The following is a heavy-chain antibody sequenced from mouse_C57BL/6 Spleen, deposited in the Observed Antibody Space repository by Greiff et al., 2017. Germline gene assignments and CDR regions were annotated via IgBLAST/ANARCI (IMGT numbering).Heavy chain of an antibody. Sequence: QVQLQQSGAELVRPGTSVKVSCKASGYAFTNYLIEWVKQRPGQGLEWIGVINPGSGGTNYNEKFKGKATLTADKSSSTAYMQRSSLTSEDSAVYFCARGGTEFAYWGQGTLVTVSA. J-gene: IGHJ3*01. D-gene: IGHD3-3*01. V-gene: IGHV1-54*01. CDR2: INPGSGGT. CDR1: GYAFTNYL. CDR3: ARGGTEFAY.